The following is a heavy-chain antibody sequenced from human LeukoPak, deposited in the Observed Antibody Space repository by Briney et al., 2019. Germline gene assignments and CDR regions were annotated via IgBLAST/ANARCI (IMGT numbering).Heavy chain of an antibody. CDR3: ARGDDHYYYALDV. D-gene: IGHD5-24*01. CDR2: IHTSGGST. V-gene: IGHV1-46*01. Sequence: ASVKVSCKASGDTFTNYFVHWVRQAPGQGPEWMGLIHTSGGSTTYAQKFQGRVTMTGDTSTGTVYMELSSLRSEDTAVYYCARGDDHYYYALDVWGQGTTVAVPS. J-gene: IGHJ6*02. CDR1: GDTFTNYF.